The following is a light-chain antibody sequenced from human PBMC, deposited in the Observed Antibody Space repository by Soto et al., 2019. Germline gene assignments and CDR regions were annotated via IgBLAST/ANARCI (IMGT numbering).Light chain of an antibody. Sequence: EIVVTQSPGTLSVSPGERATLSCRASQSVSSYYLAWYQQKPGQAPRLLIYAASSRATGIPDRFSGGGSGTDFTLTISRLEPEDFAVYDCQQCGSSPWTFGQGTKVEIK. J-gene: IGKJ1*01. CDR2: AAS. CDR1: QSVSSYY. CDR3: QQCGSSPWT. V-gene: IGKV3-20*01.